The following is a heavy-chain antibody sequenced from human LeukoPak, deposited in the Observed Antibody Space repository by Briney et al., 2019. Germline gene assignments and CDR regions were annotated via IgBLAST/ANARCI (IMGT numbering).Heavy chain of an antibody. CDR2: IGGSGGTT. D-gene: IGHD4-17*01. CDR1: GFTFSRYA. Sequence: AGGSLRLSCAASGFTFSRYAMSRVRQAPGKGLEWVSSIGGSGGTTYYADSVQGRFTISRDNSKNTLYLQMNSLRAEDTAVYHCASSDYGGFDYWGQGTLVTVSS. CDR3: ASSDYGGFDY. J-gene: IGHJ4*02. V-gene: IGHV3-23*01.